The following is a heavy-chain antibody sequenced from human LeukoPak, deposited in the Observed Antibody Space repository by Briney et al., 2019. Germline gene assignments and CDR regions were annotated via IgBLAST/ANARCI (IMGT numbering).Heavy chain of an antibody. V-gene: IGHV3-53*01. D-gene: IGHD5-24*01. CDR3: AKGRDGYNADFDY. CDR2: IYSGGST. Sequence: GGSLRLSCAASGFTVSSNYMSWVRQAPGKGLEWVSVIYSGGSTYYADSVKGRFTISRDNSKNTLYLQMNSLRAEDTAVYYCAKGRDGYNADFDYWGQGTLVTVSS. CDR1: GFTVSSNY. J-gene: IGHJ4*02.